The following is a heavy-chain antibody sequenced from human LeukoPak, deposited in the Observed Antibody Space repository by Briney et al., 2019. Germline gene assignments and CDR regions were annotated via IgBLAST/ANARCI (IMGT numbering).Heavy chain of an antibody. J-gene: IGHJ4*02. CDR2: IYYSGST. CDR3: ARESYTMVRGVIIDY. V-gene: IGHV4-59*01. CDR1: GGSISSYY. D-gene: IGHD3-10*01. Sequence: SETLSLTCTVSGGSISSYYWSWIRQPPGKGLEWIGDIYYSGSTNYNPSLKSRVTISVDTSKNQFSLKLSSVTAADTAVYYCARESYTMVRGVIIDYWGQGTLVTVSS.